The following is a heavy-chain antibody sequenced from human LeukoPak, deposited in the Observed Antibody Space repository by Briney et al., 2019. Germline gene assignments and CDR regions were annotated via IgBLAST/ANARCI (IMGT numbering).Heavy chain of an antibody. Sequence: GGSLRLSCAASGFTFNNYAMTWVRQAPGKGLEWVSAISGSGGSTYYADSVKGRFTISRDNSKNTLYLQMNSLRAEDTAVYYCAKDRIMYYDSSGLDYWGQGTLVTVSS. J-gene: IGHJ4*02. CDR2: ISGSGGST. CDR3: AKDRIMYYDSSGLDY. D-gene: IGHD3-22*01. CDR1: GFTFNNYA. V-gene: IGHV3-23*01.